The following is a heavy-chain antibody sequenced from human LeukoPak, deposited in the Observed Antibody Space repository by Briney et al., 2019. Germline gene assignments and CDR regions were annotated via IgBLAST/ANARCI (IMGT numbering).Heavy chain of an antibody. D-gene: IGHD3-22*01. CDR3: ARSSGYYDAFDL. CDR1: GGSINSYY. CDR2: IYYSGST. Sequence: SETLSLTCTVSGGSINSYYWSWIRQPPGKGLEWIGYIYYSGSTNYNPSLKSRVTISVDTSKNQFSLELSSVTAADTAVYYCARSSGYYDAFDLWGQGTMVTVSS. J-gene: IGHJ3*01. V-gene: IGHV4-59*08.